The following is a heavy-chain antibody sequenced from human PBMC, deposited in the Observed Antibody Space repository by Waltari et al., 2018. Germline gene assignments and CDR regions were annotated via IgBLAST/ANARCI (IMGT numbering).Heavy chain of an antibody. Sequence: QLQLEQLGPGLVKPSETLSLICAVSGDSMGYSDLWNWVRQSPGKGLEWIGQVHRSGRTNYNPSFASRVTVSVDTSTNHFSLKVTSATAADTAVYYCARDRGRGLYLDSWGQGILVTVSP. V-gene: IGHV4-4*02. CDR1: GDSMGYSDL. J-gene: IGHJ4*02. D-gene: IGHD2-15*01. CDR2: VHRSGRT. CDR3: ARDRGRGLYLDS.